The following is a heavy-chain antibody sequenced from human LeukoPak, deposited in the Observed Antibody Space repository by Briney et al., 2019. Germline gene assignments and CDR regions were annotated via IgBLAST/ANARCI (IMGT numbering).Heavy chain of an antibody. V-gene: IGHV3-7*01. CDR1: GFTFGSYW. J-gene: IGHJ4*02. CDR2: IKHDGSEK. CDR3: ARDHWGPGDY. D-gene: IGHD3-16*01. Sequence: GALRLSCAASGFTFGSYWMSWVRQAPGKGLEWVANIKHDGSEKYYVDSVKGRFTISRDNAKNLLYLQMNSLRAEDTAVFYCARDHWGPGDYWGQGTLVTVSS.